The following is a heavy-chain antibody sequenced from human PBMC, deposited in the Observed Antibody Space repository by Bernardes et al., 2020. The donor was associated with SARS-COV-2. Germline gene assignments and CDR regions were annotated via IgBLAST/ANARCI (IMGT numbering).Heavy chain of an antibody. CDR2: ITPSGGSS. CDR3: VVQQTDF. D-gene: IGHD2-8*01. Sequence: GGSLRLSCAASGFTFSNYAMSWVRQAPGKGLVWVSGITPSGGSSYYADSVKGRFTFSRDNSKNTLYLEMSALRVEDTAVYYCVVQQTDFWGQGTLVTVSS. V-gene: IGHV3-23*01. J-gene: IGHJ4*02. CDR1: GFTFSNYA.